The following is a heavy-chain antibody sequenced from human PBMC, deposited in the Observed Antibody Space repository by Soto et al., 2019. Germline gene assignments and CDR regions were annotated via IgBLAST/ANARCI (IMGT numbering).Heavy chain of an antibody. CDR3: AKDRFSGDCSGGSCYSAAFDI. Sequence: GGSLRLSCAASGFTFDDYTMHWVRQAPGKGLEWVSLISWDGGSTYYADSVKGRFTISRDNSKNSLYLQMNSLRTEDTALYYCAKDRFSGDCSGGSCYSAAFDIWGQGTMVTVSS. CDR2: ISWDGGST. J-gene: IGHJ3*02. V-gene: IGHV3-43*01. CDR1: GFTFDDYT. D-gene: IGHD2-15*01.